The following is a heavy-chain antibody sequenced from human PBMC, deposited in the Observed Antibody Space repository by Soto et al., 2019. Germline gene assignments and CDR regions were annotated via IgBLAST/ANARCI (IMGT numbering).Heavy chain of an antibody. Sequence: PSQTLSLICAISGDSVSSNSASWNWIRQSPSRGLEWLGRTYYRSKWYNDYAVSVKSRITINPDTSKNQFSLQLNSVTPEDTAVYYCARGDRQWPQINFDYWGQGTLVTVSS. CDR1: GDSVSSNSAS. D-gene: IGHD6-19*01. CDR2: TYYRSKWYN. V-gene: IGHV6-1*01. J-gene: IGHJ4*02. CDR3: ARGDRQWPQINFDY.